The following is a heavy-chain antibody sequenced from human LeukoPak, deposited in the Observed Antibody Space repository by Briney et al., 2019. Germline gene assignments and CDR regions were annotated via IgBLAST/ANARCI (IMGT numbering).Heavy chain of an antibody. CDR1: GYTFTNND. D-gene: IGHD3-10*01. Sequence: GASVRVSCKASGYTFTNNDIDWVRQATGQGLEGMGWVNPNSGNTDYAPKFQGRVTMSRDTSISTAYMEVSSLTSEDTAVYFCARGFWFRAILRSVYAMDVWGQGTAVTVS. V-gene: IGHV1-8*02. CDR2: VNPNSGNT. J-gene: IGHJ6*02. CDR3: ARGFWFRAILRSVYAMDV.